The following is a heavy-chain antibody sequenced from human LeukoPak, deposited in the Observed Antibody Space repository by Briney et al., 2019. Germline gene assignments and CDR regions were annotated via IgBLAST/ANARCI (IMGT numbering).Heavy chain of an antibody. CDR3: VREGAYCSGASCYFDY. CDR1: GFTFGSYE. J-gene: IGHJ4*02. V-gene: IGHV3-48*03. D-gene: IGHD2-15*01. Sequence: GGSLRLSCTPSGFTFGSYEMHWVRQAPGKGLEWVSYITSSGRTIYYTNSVKGRFTISRDNAKNSLYLQMSSLRAEDTAVYYCVREGAYCSGASCYFDYWGQGTLVTVSS. CDR2: ITSSGRTI.